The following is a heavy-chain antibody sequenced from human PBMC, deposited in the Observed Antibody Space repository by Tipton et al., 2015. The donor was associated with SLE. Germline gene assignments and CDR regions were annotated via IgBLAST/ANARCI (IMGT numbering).Heavy chain of an antibody. CDR1: GGSFSGYY. V-gene: IGHV4-34*01. CDR2: INHSGST. Sequence: TLSLTCAVYGGSFSGYYWSWIRQPPGKGLEWIGEINHSGSTNYNPSLKSRVTISVVTSKNQFSLKLSSVTAADTAVYYCARQGYAYYFDYWGQGTLVTVSS. CDR3: ARQGYAYYFDY. J-gene: IGHJ4*02. D-gene: IGHD2-8*01.